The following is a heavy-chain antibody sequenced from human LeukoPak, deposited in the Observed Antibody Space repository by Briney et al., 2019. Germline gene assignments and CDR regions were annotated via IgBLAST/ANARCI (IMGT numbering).Heavy chain of an antibody. J-gene: IGHJ6*02. CDR3: ASLVVAAAGRGYYYYGMDV. V-gene: IGHV5-51*01. Sequence: GESLKISCKGSGYSFASFWIGWVRQMPGKGLEWMGIIYPGDSDTRYSPSFQGQVTISADKSISTTCVQWSSLKASDTAIYYCASLVVAAAGRGYYYYGMDVWGQGTTVTVSS. D-gene: IGHD6-13*01. CDR2: IYPGDSDT. CDR1: GYSFASFW.